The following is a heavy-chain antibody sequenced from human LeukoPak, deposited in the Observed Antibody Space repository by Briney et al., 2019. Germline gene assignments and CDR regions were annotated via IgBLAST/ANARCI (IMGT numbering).Heavy chain of an antibody. D-gene: IGHD6-19*01. Sequence: ASVKVSCKASGYTFTGYYIHWMRQAPGQGLEWMGWINPKNGGAIYAQRFQGRVTMTLDTSINTAYMELSGLSSVDTAVYYCARDGITVVGYYFDYWGQGTLVTVSS. CDR3: ARDGITVVGYYFDY. J-gene: IGHJ4*02. CDR2: INPKNGGA. V-gene: IGHV1-2*02. CDR1: GYTFTGYY.